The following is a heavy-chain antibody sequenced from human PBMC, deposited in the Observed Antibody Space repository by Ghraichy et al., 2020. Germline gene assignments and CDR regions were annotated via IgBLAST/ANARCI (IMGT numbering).Heavy chain of an antibody. Sequence: GESLNISCAASGFTVTTNSMSWVRQAPGKGLEWVSVIYSAGYAYYADSVKGRFTISRDTSKNTLYPHMNSLRAEDTAFYYCAGDPPGGSGFYYFNYWGQGTLVTVSS. CDR1: GFTVTTNS. D-gene: IGHD6-19*01. CDR3: AGDPPGGSGFYYFNY. J-gene: IGHJ4*02. CDR2: IYSAGYA. V-gene: IGHV3-53*01.